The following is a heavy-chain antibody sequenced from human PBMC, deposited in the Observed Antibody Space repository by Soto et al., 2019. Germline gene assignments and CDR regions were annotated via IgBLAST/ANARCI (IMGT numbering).Heavy chain of an antibody. J-gene: IGHJ6*02. V-gene: IGHV1-18*01. Sequence: ASVKVSCKASGYTFTSYGISWVRQAPGQGLEWMGWISAYNGNTNYAQKLQGRVTMTTDTSTSTAYMELRSLRSDATAVYYCARGYCSGGSCYPYYGMDVWGQGTTVTVSS. CDR2: ISAYNGNT. CDR3: ARGYCSGGSCYPYYGMDV. D-gene: IGHD2-15*01. CDR1: GYTFTSYG.